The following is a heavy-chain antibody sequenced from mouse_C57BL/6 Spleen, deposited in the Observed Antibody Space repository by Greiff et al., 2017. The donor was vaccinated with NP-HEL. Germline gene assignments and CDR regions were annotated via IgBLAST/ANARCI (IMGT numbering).Heavy chain of an antibody. D-gene: IGHD1-1*01. Sequence: VQLQQSGTELVKPGASVKLSCKASGYTFTSYWMHWVKQRPGQGLEWIGNINPSNGGTNYNEKFKSKATLTVDKSSSTAYMQLSSLTSEDSAVYYCASSYGSSYNYFDYWGQGTTLTVSS. CDR3: ASSYGSSYNYFDY. CDR2: INPSNGGT. J-gene: IGHJ2*01. CDR1: GYTFTSYW. V-gene: IGHV1-53*01.